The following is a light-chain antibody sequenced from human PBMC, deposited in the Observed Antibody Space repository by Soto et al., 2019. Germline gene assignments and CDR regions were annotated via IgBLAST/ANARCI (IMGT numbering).Light chain of an antibody. J-gene: IGKJ3*01. Sequence: DIQMTQSPSTLSASVGDRVTITCRASQRISSWLAWYQQKPGKAPKLLIYDASSLESGVPSRFSGSGSGTEFTLTISSLQPDDFATYYCKQYNSYRFTFVPGTKVDIK. CDR1: QRISSW. CDR2: DAS. CDR3: KQYNSYRFT. V-gene: IGKV1-5*01.